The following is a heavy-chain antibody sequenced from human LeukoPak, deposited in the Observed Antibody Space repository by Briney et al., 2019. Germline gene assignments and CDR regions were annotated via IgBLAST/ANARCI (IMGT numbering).Heavy chain of an antibody. CDR2: INPTGGST. D-gene: IGHD1-26*01. CDR3: ARDNSVGDNAWWFDP. CDR1: GYTFTSYY. V-gene: IGHV1-46*01. Sequence: ASVKVSCKASGYTFTSYYMHWVRQAPGQGLEWMGLINPTGGSTGYAQKFQGRVTMTRDMSTSTDYMELSSLRSEDTAIFYCARDNSVGDNAWWFDPWGQGTLVTVSS. J-gene: IGHJ5*02.